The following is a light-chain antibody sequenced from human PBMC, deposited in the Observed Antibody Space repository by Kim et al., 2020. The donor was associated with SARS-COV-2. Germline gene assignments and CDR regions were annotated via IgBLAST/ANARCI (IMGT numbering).Light chain of an antibody. J-gene: IGLJ3*02. Sequence: VSPGQPASITCSGDKLGYKYACWYQQKPGQSPVLVIYQDSKRPSGIPERFSGSNSGNTATLTISGSQAMDEADYYWQAWDSSTGGVFGGGTQLTVL. CDR2: QDS. CDR3: QAWDSSTGGV. V-gene: IGLV3-1*01. CDR1: KLGYKY.